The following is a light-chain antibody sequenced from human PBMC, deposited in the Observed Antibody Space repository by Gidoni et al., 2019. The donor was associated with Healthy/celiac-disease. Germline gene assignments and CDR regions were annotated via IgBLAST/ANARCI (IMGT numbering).Light chain of an antibody. CDR2: AAS. CDR3: QQSYSTSWT. V-gene: IGKV1-39*01. J-gene: IGKJ1*01. Sequence: DIHMTQSPSSLSASVGDRVTITCRASQSISSYLNWYQQKPGKAPKLLIYAASSLKSGGPSRFSGSGSGTDFTLTISSLQPEDFATYYCQQSYSTSWTFGQGTKVEIK. CDR1: QSISSY.